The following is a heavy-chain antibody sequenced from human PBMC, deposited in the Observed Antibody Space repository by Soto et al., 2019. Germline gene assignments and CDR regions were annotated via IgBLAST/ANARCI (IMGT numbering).Heavy chain of an antibody. CDR1: GFTVSSNY. CDR2: IYSGGST. Sequence: GGSLRLSCAASGFTVSSNYMGWVRQAPGKGLEWVSVIYSGGSTYYADSVKGRFTISRDNSKNTLYLQMNSLRAEDTAVYYCARFPYGSGWYYFDYWGQGTRVTVAA. D-gene: IGHD6-19*01. J-gene: IGHJ4*02. CDR3: ARFPYGSGWYYFDY. V-gene: IGHV3-53*01.